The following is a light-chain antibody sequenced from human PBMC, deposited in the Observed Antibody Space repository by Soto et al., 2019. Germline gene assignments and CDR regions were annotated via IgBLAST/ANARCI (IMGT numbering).Light chain of an antibody. Sequence: EIVLTQSPGTLSLCPGERATLSCRASQSVSSGYLAWYQQKPGQAPRLLIYGASSRATGIPDRFSGSGSGTDFTITISRLEPEDFAVYYCQQYGSSSWTFGQGTKVDIK. CDR3: QQYGSSSWT. J-gene: IGKJ1*01. CDR1: QSVSSGY. CDR2: GAS. V-gene: IGKV3-20*01.